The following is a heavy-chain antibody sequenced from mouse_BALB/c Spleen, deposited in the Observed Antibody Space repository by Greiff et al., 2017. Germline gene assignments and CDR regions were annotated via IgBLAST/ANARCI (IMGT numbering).Heavy chain of an antibody. V-gene: IGHV5-17*02. CDR1: GFTFSSFG. CDR2: ISSGSSTI. D-gene: IGHD4-1*01. J-gene: IGHJ2*01. CDR3: ARNWDLDY. Sequence: DVMLVESGGGLVQPGGSRKLSCAASGFTFSSFGMHWVRQAPEKGLEWVAYISSGSSTIYYADTVKGRFTISRDNPKNTLFLQMTSLRSEDTAMYYCARNWDLDYWGQGTTLTVSS.